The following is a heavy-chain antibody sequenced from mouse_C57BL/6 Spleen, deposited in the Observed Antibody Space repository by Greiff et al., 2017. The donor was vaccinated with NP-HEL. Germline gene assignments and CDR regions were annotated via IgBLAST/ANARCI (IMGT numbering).Heavy chain of an antibody. Sequence: QVQLKQSGPGLVQPSQSLSITCTVSGFSLTSYGVHWVRQSPGKGLEWLGVIWSGGSTDYNAAFISRLSISKDNSKSQVFFKMNSLQADDTAIYYCAREVLRSWYFDVWGTGTTVTVSS. J-gene: IGHJ1*03. V-gene: IGHV2-2*01. D-gene: IGHD1-1*01. CDR3: AREVLRSWYFDV. CDR2: IWSGGST. CDR1: GFSLTSYG.